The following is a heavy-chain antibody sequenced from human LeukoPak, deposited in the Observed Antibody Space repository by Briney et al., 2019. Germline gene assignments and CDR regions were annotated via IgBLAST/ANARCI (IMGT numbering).Heavy chain of an antibody. CDR2: ISSSSSTI. CDR1: GFPFSSHG. CDR3: ARDHHRRLYDSQARDTFDI. Sequence: GGSLRLSCAGSGFPFSSHGMNWVRQAPGKGLEWVSYISSSSSTIYYADSVKGRFTISRDNAKNSLYLQMNSLRAEDTAVYYCARDHHRRLYDSQARDTFDIWGQGTMVTVSS. J-gene: IGHJ3*02. V-gene: IGHV3-48*01. D-gene: IGHD3-22*01.